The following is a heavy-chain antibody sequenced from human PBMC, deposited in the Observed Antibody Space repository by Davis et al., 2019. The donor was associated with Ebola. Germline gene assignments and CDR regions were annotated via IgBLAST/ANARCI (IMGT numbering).Heavy chain of an antibody. CDR2: ISGSGGST. D-gene: IGHD4-17*01. CDR1: GFTFSSYA. V-gene: IGHV3-23*01. Sequence: GESLKISCAASGFTFSSYAMNWVRQAPGKRLEWVSVISGSGGSTYYADSVKGRFTISRDNSKNTLYLQMNSLRAEDTAVYYCAAATVTTVYFDYWGQGTLVTVSS. J-gene: IGHJ4*02. CDR3: AAATVTTVYFDY.